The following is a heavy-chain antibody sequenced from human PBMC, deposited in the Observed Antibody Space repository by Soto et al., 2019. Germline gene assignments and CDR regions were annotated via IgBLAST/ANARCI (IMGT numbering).Heavy chain of an antibody. D-gene: IGHD2-2*01. Sequence: PEKLRVTCNVSVASIYTYYWNWSRQSPGKGLEWIGYISDGGSTNYNPSLESRVTISLDTSKKQVSLKLSSVSAADTARYFCAGDCISPICTEDPYLAREFWGQGLTGSASS. V-gene: IGHV4-59*01. CDR3: AGDCISPICTEDPYLAREF. J-gene: IGHJ6*02. CDR1: VASIYTYY. CDR2: ISDGGST.